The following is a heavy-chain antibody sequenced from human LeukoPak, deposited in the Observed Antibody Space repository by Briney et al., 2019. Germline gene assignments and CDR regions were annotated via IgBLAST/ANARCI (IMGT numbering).Heavy chain of an antibody. D-gene: IGHD1-26*01. CDR1: GFTFSSYA. V-gene: IGHV3-23*01. Sequence: GGSLRLSYAASGFTFSSYAMSWVRQAPGKGLEWVSAISGSGGSTYYADSVKGRFTISRDNSKNTLYLQMNSLRAEDTAVYYCAKAQKAWELLHDFDYWGQGTLVTVSS. J-gene: IGHJ4*02. CDR3: AKAQKAWELLHDFDY. CDR2: ISGSGGST.